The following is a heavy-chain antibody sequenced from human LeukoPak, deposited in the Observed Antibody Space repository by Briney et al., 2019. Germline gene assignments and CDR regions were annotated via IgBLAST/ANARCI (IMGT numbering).Heavy chain of an antibody. CDR1: GVSIRIYS. CDR2: RNYSGGT. CDR3: SRAPRGERDAGSGFYGVGV. D-gene: IGHD6-19*01. J-gene: IGHJ6*02. V-gene: IGHV4-59*01. Sequence: PSETLSLSCTVSGVSIRIYSWTWIRQTPGKGLEWIAFRNYSGGTTYNPPLTSRDTTSPDTTTNKIPLLLNSVTAADTPAYFCSRAPRGERDAGSGFYGVGVWGQGTTVTVSS.